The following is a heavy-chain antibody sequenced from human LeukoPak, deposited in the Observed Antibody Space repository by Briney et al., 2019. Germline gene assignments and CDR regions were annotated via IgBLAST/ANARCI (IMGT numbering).Heavy chain of an antibody. CDR3: ARADDPGLVYFDY. V-gene: IGHV4-30-4*01. D-gene: IGHD6-6*01. CDR1: GGSISSGDYY. CDR2: IYYSGST. J-gene: IGHJ4*02. Sequence: PSETLSLTCTVSGGSISSGDYYWSWIRQPPGKGLEWIGYIYYSGSTYYNPSLKSRVTISVDTSKNQFSLKLSSVTAADTAVYYCARADDPGLVYFDYWGQGTLVTVSS.